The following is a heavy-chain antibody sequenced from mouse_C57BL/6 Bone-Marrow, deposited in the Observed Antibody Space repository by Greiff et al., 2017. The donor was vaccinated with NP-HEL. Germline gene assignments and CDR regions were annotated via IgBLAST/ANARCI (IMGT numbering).Heavy chain of an antibody. Sequence: QVQLQQPGAELVKPGASVKLSCKASGYTFTSYWMQWVKQRPGQGLEWIGEIDPSDSYTNYNQKFKGKATLTVDTSSSTAYMQLSSLTSEDSAVYYCARDSNYLYWYFDVWGTGTTVTVSS. J-gene: IGHJ1*03. CDR2: IDPSDSYT. V-gene: IGHV1-50*01. CDR1: GYTFTSYW. D-gene: IGHD2-5*01. CDR3: ARDSNYLYWYFDV.